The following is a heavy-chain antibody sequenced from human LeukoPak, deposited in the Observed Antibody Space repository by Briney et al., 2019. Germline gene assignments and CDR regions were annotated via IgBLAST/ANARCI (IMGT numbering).Heavy chain of an antibody. CDR2: IIPIFGTA. D-gene: IGHD2-2*01. CDR1: GGTFSSYA. V-gene: IGHV1-69*05. Sequence: GASVKVSCKASGGTFSSYAISWVRQAPGQGLEWMGGIIPIFGTANYAQKFQGRVTITTDESTNTAYMELSSLRSEDTAVYYCAKVTTHCSSTSCSLGEYFQHWGQGTLVTVSS. CDR3: AKVTTHCSSTSCSLGEYFQH. J-gene: IGHJ1*01.